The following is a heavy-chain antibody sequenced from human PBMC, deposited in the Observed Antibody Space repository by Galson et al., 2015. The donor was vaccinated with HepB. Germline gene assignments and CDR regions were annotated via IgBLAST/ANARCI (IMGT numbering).Heavy chain of an antibody. V-gene: IGHV7-4-1*02. Sequence: SVKVSCKASGYTFTSYAMNWVRQAPGQGLEWMGWINTNTGNPTYAQGFTGRFVFSLDTSVSTAYLQISSLKAEDTAVYYCARTYSSGWYPPFGYYYYMDVRGKGTTVTVSS. CDR2: INTNTGNP. CDR1: GYTFTSYA. CDR3: ARTYSSGWYPPFGYYYYMDV. D-gene: IGHD6-19*01. J-gene: IGHJ6*03.